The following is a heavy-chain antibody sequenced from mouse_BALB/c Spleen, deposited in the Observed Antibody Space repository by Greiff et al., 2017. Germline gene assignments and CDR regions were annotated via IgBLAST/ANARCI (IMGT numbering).Heavy chain of an antibody. CDR3: ARQYGYDGAWFAY. Sequence: EVKLMESGGGLVKLGGSLKLSCAASGFTFSSYYMSWVRQTPEKRLELVAAINSNGGSTYYPDTVKGRFTISRDNAKNTLYLQMSSLKSEDTALYYCARQYGYDGAWFAYWGQGTLVTVSA. CDR2: INSNGGST. CDR1: GFTFSSYY. D-gene: IGHD2-2*01. V-gene: IGHV5-6-2*01. J-gene: IGHJ3*01.